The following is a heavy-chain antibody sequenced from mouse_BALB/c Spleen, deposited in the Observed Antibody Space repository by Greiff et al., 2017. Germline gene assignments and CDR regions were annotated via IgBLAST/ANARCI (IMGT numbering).Heavy chain of an antibody. D-gene: IGHD3-1*01. J-gene: IGHJ3*01. CDR3: ARGGSGYSY. Sequence: VQLVESGAELAKPGASVKMSCKASGYTFTSYWMHWVKQRPGQGLEWIGYINPSTGYTEYNQKFKDKATLTADKSSSTAYMQLSSLTSEDSAVYYCARGGSGYSYWGQGTLVTVSA. CDR1: GYTFTSYW. CDR2: INPSTGYT. V-gene: IGHV1-7*01.